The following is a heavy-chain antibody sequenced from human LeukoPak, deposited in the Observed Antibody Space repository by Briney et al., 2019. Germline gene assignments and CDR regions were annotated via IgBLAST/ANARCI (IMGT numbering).Heavy chain of an antibody. J-gene: IGHJ4*02. V-gene: IGHV1-46*01. CDR3: ARDLDGPLAGAAVDCVY. D-gene: IGHD2-21*01. Sequence: GASVKVSCKASGYTFTSYYMHWVRQAPGQGLEWMGIINPSGGSTSYAQKFQGRVTMTRDTSTSTVYMELSSLRSEDTAVYYCARDLDGPLAGAAVDCVYWGQGTLVTVSS. CDR1: GYTFTSYY. CDR2: INPSGGST.